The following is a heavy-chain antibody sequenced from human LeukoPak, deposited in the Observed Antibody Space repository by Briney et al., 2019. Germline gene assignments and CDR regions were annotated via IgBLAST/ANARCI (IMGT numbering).Heavy chain of an antibody. CDR3: ARVRQSPQIQLYYYYMDV. CDR2: ISSTSSYI. CDR1: GFTFSGYT. V-gene: IGHV3-21*01. J-gene: IGHJ6*03. D-gene: IGHD5-18*01. Sequence: GGSLRLSCAASGFTFSGYTVKWVRQATGKGLEWVSYISSTSSYIYYADSVKCRFTVSRDNAKNSVCLQMNSLRAEDTAVYYCARVRQSPQIQLYYYYMDVWGKGTTVTVSS.